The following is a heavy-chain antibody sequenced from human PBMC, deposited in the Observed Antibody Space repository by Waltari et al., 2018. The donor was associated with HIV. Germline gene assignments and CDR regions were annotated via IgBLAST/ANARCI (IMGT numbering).Heavy chain of an antibody. V-gene: IGHV5-51*01. CDR1: GFTFTNYG. J-gene: IGHJ3*01. D-gene: IGHD6-19*01. Sequence: QLVQSGGEVKQTGESLKISCKGSGFTFTNYGIAWVRQMPGKGLEWMGRIWPSDSKSKYSPACEGHVTIPDGRSTRTAYLQWSSLRASDTAMYYCASPKGGWLFAFDVWGQGTKVTVSS. CDR2: IWPSDSKS. CDR3: ASPKGGWLFAFDV.